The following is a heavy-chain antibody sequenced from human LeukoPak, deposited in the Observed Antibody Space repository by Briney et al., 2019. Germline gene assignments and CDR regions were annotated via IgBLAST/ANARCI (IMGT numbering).Heavy chain of an antibody. CDR3: ARQNTREDFDY. CDR2: IYYSGST. CDR1: GGSISSSSYY. Sequence: SETLSLTCTVSGGSISSSSYYWGWIRQPPGKGLEWIGSIYYSGSTYYNPSLKSRVTISVDTSKNQFSLKLSSVTAADTAVYYCARQNTREDFDYWGQGTLVTVSS. J-gene: IGHJ4*02. D-gene: IGHD2-2*01. V-gene: IGHV4-39*01.